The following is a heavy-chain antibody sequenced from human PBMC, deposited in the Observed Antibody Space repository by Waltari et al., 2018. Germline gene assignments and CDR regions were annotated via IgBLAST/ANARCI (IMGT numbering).Heavy chain of an antibody. Sequence: QVQLQESGPGLLKPSETLSLTCAVPDSSISSAFYWGWFRQPPGRGLGWSGSFYHIGGKYYKPSLKSRVTISVDTSRNQFSLRLSSVTAADTTVYYCTRGILFSGYMDVWGKGTTVIVSS. CDR1: DSSISSAFY. J-gene: IGHJ6*03. CDR3: TRGILFSGYMDV. CDR2: FYHIGGK. D-gene: IGHD3-10*02. V-gene: IGHV4-38-2*01.